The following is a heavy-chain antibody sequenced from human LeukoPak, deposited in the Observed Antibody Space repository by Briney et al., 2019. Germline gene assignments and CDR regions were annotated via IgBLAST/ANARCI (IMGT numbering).Heavy chain of an antibody. CDR2: ISGSGGST. D-gene: IGHD2-2*02. Sequence: GSLRLSCAASGFTFSSYAMSWVRQAPGKGLEWVSAISGSGGSTYYADSVKGRFTISRDNSKNTLYLQMNSLRAEDTAVYYCAKDLVVVPAAISAYYYYYGMDVWGQGTTVTVSS. CDR1: GFTFSSYA. V-gene: IGHV3-23*01. CDR3: AKDLVVVPAAISAYYYYYGMDV. J-gene: IGHJ6*02.